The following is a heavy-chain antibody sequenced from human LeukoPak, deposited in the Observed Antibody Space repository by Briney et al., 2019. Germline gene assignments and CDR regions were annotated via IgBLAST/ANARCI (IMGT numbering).Heavy chain of an antibody. CDR3: VKQGFKIGGFDAFFDY. CDR2: INPSGGST. CDR1: GYTFTSYY. D-gene: IGHD5-12*01. Sequence: ASVKVSCKASGYTFTSYYMHWVRQAPGQGLEWMGIINPSGGSTSYAQKFQGRVTMTGDTSTSTVYMELSSLRSEDTAVYYCVKQGFKIGGFDAFFDYWGQGTLVTVSS. J-gene: IGHJ4*02. V-gene: IGHV1-46*01.